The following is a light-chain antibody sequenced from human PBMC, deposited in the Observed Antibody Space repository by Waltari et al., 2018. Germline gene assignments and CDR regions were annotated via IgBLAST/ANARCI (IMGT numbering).Light chain of an antibody. Sequence: QSELTQPPSASGTPGQRVTISCSGSSSNIGSNNVNWYQQPPGTAPKLLIYSNNQRPSGVPDRFSGSKSGTSASLAISGLQSEDEADYYCAAWDDSLNGRVFGGGTKLTVL. CDR3: AAWDDSLNGRV. V-gene: IGLV1-44*01. CDR2: SNN. CDR1: SSNIGSNN. J-gene: IGLJ2*01.